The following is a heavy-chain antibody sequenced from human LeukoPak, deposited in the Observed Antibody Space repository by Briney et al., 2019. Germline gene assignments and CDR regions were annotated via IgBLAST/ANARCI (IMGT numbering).Heavy chain of an antibody. CDR2: INHSGST. J-gene: IGHJ4*02. Sequence: SETLSLTCAVYGGSFSGYYWSWIRQPPGKGLEWIGEINHSGSTNYNPSLKSRVTISVDTSKNQFSLRLSSVTAADTAVYYCARGLWVTTVDYWGQGTLVTVSS. D-gene: IGHD4-17*01. V-gene: IGHV4-34*01. CDR3: ARGLWVTTVDY. CDR1: GGSFSGYY.